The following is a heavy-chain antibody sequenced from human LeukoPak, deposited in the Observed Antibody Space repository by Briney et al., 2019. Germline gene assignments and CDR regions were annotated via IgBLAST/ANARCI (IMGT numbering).Heavy chain of an antibody. CDR3: ARDAVDTANAV. CDR2: INSDGSIT. V-gene: IGHV3-74*01. CDR1: GFTFTTYW. D-gene: IGHD5-18*01. Sequence: GGSLRLSCAASGFTFTTYWMHWVRQAPGKGLVWVSHINSDGSITSYADSAKGRFTISRDNAKNTLYLQMNSLRAEDTAVYYCARDAVDTANAVWGQGTTVTVSS. J-gene: IGHJ6*02.